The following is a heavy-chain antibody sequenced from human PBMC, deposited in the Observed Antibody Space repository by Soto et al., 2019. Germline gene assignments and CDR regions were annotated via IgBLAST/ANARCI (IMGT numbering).Heavy chain of an antibody. CDR1: GDSVSRGAYY. V-gene: IGHV4-31*11. J-gene: IGHJ4*02. CDR2: IYYSGST. D-gene: IGHD2-21*01. CDR3: ARARFVVVGYFDY. Sequence: LLLPSAVAGDSVSRGAYYWRWIRPHPGKGLEWIGYIYYSGSTYYNPSLKSRVTISVDTAKNQFSLKLSSVTAADTAVYYCARARFVVVGYFDYWGQATRVSV.